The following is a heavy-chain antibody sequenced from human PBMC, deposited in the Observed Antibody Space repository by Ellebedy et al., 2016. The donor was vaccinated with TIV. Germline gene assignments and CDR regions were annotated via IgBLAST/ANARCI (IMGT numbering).Heavy chain of an antibody. CDR2: IYYSGST. V-gene: IGHV4-59*12. Sequence: MPSETLSLTCTVSGGSISSYYWSWIRQPPGKGLEWIGYIYYSGSTNYNPSLKSRVTISVDKSKNQFSLKLSSVTAADTAVYYCARDPRIAASWFDPWGQGTLVTVSS. CDR3: ARDPRIAASWFDP. CDR1: GGSISSYY. J-gene: IGHJ5*02. D-gene: IGHD6-25*01.